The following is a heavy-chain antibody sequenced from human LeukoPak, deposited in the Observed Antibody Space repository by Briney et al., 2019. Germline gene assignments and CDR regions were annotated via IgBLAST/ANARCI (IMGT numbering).Heavy chain of an antibody. CDR2: IKDDGSEI. J-gene: IGHJ4*02. CDR3: AGEWN. V-gene: IGHV3-7*01. CDR1: GFTFRTDW. Sequence: PTGGSLRLSCVASGFTFRTDWMSWVRQAPGKGPEWVASIKDDGSEIYYVDSVRGRFTISRDNAKNSLYLQMNSLRAEDTAVYYCAGEWNWGQGSLVTVSS.